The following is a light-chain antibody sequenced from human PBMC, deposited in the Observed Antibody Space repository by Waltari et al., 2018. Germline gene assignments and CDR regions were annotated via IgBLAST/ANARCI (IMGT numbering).Light chain of an antibody. V-gene: IGKV1-39*01. J-gene: IGKJ2*03. CDR2: AAS. Sequence: DRVTITCRARENIGSYLNWYQQKSGEVPRLLIYAASTLQSGVPPRFSGSRSGTDFTFTISSLQPEDCAVYYCQHSFETPYSFGQGTKVEIK. CDR3: QHSFETPYS. CDR1: ENIGSY.